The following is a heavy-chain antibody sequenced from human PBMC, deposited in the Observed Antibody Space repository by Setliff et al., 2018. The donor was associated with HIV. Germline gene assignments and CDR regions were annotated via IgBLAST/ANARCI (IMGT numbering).Heavy chain of an antibody. Sequence: GGSLRLSCAASGFTFRDHYMTWIRQAPGKGLEWISYISSSGSTTYYADSVKGRFTSSRDNTKNSLYLQMNSRRAEDTGVYYCATQTGFYNSHWYDYWGQGTMVTVSS. V-gene: IGHV3-11*04. CDR2: ISSSGSTT. CDR1: GFTFRDHY. D-gene: IGHD6-13*01. J-gene: IGHJ4*02. CDR3: ATQTGFYNSHWYDY.